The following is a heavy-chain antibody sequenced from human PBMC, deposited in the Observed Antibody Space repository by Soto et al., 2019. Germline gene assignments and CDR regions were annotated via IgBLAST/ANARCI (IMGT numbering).Heavy chain of an antibody. Sequence: GESLKISCKGSGYSFTSYWIGWVRQMPGKGLEWMGIIYPGDSDTRYSPSFQGQVTISADKSISTAYLQWSSLKASDTAMYYCARHLKLTGDLMSAFDIWGQGTMVTVSS. J-gene: IGHJ3*02. CDR3: ARHLKLTGDLMSAFDI. D-gene: IGHD7-27*01. V-gene: IGHV5-51*01. CDR1: GYSFTSYW. CDR2: IYPGDSDT.